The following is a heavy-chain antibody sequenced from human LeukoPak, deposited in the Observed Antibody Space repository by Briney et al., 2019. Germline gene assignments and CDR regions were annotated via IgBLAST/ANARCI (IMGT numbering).Heavy chain of an antibody. Sequence: GGSLRLSCAASGFTFSTYGMHWVRQPPGKGLEWVGLIRSKTDGGTADYAAPVQGRFTISRDDSNNTVYLQMSSLKTEDTGVYYCATVYWYFDLWGPGTLLSVSA. J-gene: IGHJ2*01. CDR2: IRSKTDGGTA. CDR1: GFTFSTYG. V-gene: IGHV3-15*01. CDR3: ATVYWYFDL.